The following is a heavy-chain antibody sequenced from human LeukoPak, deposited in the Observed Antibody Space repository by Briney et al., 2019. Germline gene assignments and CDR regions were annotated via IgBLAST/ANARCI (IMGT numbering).Heavy chain of an antibody. CDR2: IYYSGST. CDR3: ARRLGGSGSYYY. Sequence: SETLSLTCTVSGGSIGSYYWSWIRQPPGKGLEWIGYIYYSGSTYYNPSLKSRVTISVDTSKNQFSLKLRSVTAADTAVYYCARRLGGSGSYYYWGQGTLVTVSS. CDR1: GGSIGSYY. J-gene: IGHJ4*02. D-gene: IGHD3-10*01. V-gene: IGHV4-59*04.